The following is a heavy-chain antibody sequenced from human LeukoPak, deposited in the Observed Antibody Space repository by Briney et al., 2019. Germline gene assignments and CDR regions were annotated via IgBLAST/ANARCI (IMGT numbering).Heavy chain of an antibody. D-gene: IGHD6-6*01. CDR1: RNTFTGYY. CDR3: ARSYSSSSGVFYS. J-gene: IGHJ4*02. Sequence: ASVKVSCKASRNTFTGYYIQWARQAPGQGLEWMGWVNANNGDTRYAQKFQGGVTMTRDTSISTTYMELSGLRSDDTAVYYCARSYSSSSGVFYSWGQGTLVTVSS. V-gene: IGHV1-2*02. CDR2: VNANNGDT.